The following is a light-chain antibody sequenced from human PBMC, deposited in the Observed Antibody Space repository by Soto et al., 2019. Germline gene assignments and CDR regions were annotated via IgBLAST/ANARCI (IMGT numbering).Light chain of an antibody. J-gene: IGKJ1*01. CDR3: QQYDSYPRT. Sequence: DIQMTQSPSILSASVGDRVTITCRASQTISNWLAWYQQKPGRAPKLLIYDASSLESGVPSRFSGSGSATEFTLTISSLQPDDSATYYCQQYDSYPRTFGQGTKVDI. CDR1: QTISNW. CDR2: DAS. V-gene: IGKV1-5*01.